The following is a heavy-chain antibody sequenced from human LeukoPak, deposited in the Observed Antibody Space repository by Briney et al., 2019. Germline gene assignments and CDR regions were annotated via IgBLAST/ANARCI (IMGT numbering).Heavy chain of an antibody. V-gene: IGHV3-23*01. CDR1: GFTFSSYA. CDR2: ISGSGGST. CDR3: AKSGHVLLWFGELLSAFDI. J-gene: IGHJ3*02. Sequence: GGSLRLSCAASGFTFSSYAMSWVRQAPGKGLEWVSAISGSGGSTYYADSVKGRFTISRDNSKNTLYLQMNSLRAEDTAVYYCAKSGHVLLWFGELLSAFDIWGQGTMVTVSS. D-gene: IGHD3-10*01.